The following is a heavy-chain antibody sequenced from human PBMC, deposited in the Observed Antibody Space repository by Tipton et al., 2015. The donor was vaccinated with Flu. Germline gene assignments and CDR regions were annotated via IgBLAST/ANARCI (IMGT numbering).Heavy chain of an antibody. CDR3: GRALGGAAAL. V-gene: IGHV3-7*03. CDR1: GFTFSNYW. J-gene: IGHJ3*01. CDR2: INQDGSVK. D-gene: IGHD6-13*01. Sequence: GSLRLSCAASGFTFSNYWMTWVRQAPGKGLEWVANINQDGSVKYYVDSVKGRFTIPRDNAKNSLYLQMNSLRAEDTAVYYCGRALGGAAALWGQGTMVTVSS.